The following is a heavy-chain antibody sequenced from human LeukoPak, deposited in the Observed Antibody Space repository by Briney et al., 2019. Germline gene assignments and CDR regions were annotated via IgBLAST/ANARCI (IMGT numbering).Heavy chain of an antibody. J-gene: IGHJ2*01. CDR3: ARGYNWNYGFRGTHYFYFDL. D-gene: IGHD1-7*01. CDR1: GGSFSGYV. CDR2: ISNSGGI. V-gene: IGHV4-34*01. Sequence: SETLSLTCGVSGGSFSGYVWSWLRQAPEKGLEWIGEISNSGGIKYNPSLEDRVTISGGSSTNQFSLKLTSMTAADTAVYYCARGYNWNYGFRGTHYFYFDLWGRGALVTVAS.